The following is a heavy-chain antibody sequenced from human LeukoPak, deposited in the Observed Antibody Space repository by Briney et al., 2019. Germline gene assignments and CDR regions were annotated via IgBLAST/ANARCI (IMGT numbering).Heavy chain of an antibody. CDR3: ARRGRNSSGYMRGLWSDP. Sequence: SETLSLTCGVYGGSFTSFYWSWIRQPPGKGLEWIGEINHSGSTNYNPSLKSRVTISVDTSKNQFSLKLSSVTAADTAVYYCARRGRNSSGYMRGLWSDPWGQGTLVTVSS. V-gene: IGHV4-34*01. CDR1: GGSFTSFY. J-gene: IGHJ5*02. CDR2: INHSGST. D-gene: IGHD3-22*01.